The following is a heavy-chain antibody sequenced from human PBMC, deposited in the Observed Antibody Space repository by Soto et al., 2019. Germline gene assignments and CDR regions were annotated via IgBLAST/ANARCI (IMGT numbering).Heavy chain of an antibody. CDR1: GYTFTRYD. J-gene: IGHJ4*02. D-gene: IGHD1-7*01. CDR2: INPIFDKR. CDR3: AREGGNWNLGRYYFDY. Sequence: ASVKVSCKASGYTFTRYDVHWVRQAPGQGLEWMGWINPIFDKRNYAQKFQGRVTITADESTSTAYMELSSLRSEDTAVYYCAREGGNWNLGRYYFDYWGQGTLVTVSS. V-gene: IGHV1-69*13.